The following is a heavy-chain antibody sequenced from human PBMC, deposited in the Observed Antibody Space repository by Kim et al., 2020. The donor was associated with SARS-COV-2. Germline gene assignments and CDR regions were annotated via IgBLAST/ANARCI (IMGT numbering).Heavy chain of an antibody. CDR1: GGSIRSGTNT. CDR2: FHYTGNT. CDR3: ARLPTGHSNWFDR. Sequence: SETLSLTCTVSGGSIRSGTNTWGWIRLPPGKGLEWIATFHYTGNTYYNPSLQSRLTISMDTSKSQVSLNLTSVTAADTAVYYCARLPTGHSNWFDRWGQGTLVTVSS. V-gene: IGHV4-39*01. D-gene: IGHD3-9*01. J-gene: IGHJ5*02.